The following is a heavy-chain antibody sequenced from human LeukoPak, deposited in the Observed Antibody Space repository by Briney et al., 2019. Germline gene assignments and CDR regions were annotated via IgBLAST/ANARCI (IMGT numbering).Heavy chain of an antibody. CDR3: ARDPAWDDWGGRTRDRDEGFDY. D-gene: IGHD3-16*01. CDR1: GGSISSSSYY. CDR2: IYYSGST. Sequence: SETLSLTCTVSGGSISSSSYYWGWIRQPPGKGLEWIGSIYYSGSTYYNPSLKSRVTISVDTSKNQFSLKLSSVTAADTAVYYCARDPAWDDWGGRTRDRDEGFDYWGQGTLVTVSS. J-gene: IGHJ4*02. V-gene: IGHV4-39*07.